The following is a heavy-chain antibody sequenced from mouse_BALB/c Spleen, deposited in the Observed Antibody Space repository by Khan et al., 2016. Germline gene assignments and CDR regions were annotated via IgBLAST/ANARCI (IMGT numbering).Heavy chain of an antibody. CDR1: GFTFTDSY. CDR3: GGRAGAMDD. V-gene: IGHV7-3*02. D-gene: IGHD3-3*01. Sequence: EVELVESGGGLVQPGGSLRLSCATSGFTFTDSYMSWVRQPPGKALEWMGFISNKANGYTTEYSASVKGRFTISRDNSQSILYLQMNTLRDEDSVTYDRGGRAGAMDDWGQGTSVTVSS. J-gene: IGHJ4*01. CDR2: ISNKANGYTT.